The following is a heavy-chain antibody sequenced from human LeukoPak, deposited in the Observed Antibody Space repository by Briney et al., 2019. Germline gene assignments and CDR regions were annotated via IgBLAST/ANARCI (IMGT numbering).Heavy chain of an antibody. CDR1: GFTFSSYG. V-gene: IGHV3-30*18. D-gene: IGHD1-1*01. CDR2: ISYDGSNK. Sequence: GRSLRLSCAASGFTFSSYGMHWVRQAPGKGLEWVAVISYDGSNKYYADSVKGRFTISRDNSKNTLYLQMNSLRAEDTAVYYCAKVGTTGTEYYFVYWGQGTLVTVSS. J-gene: IGHJ4*02. CDR3: AKVGTTGTEYYFVY.